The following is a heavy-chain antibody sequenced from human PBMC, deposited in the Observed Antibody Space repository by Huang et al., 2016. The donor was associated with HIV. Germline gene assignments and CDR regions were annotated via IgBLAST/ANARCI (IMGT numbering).Heavy chain of an antibody. CDR1: GFTFGDFN. Sequence: EVQLVESGGGLVQPGTSLRLSCAASGFTFGDFNMNWVRQAPGKGVEWISDISSRSNSKLYADSVKGRFTISRDNARNSLYLQLKSLRVEDTAVYYCARESCSGGTCYLFDFWGQGVLVTVSS. J-gene: IGHJ4*02. CDR3: ARESCSGGTCYLFDF. CDR2: ISSRSNSK. V-gene: IGHV3-48*04. D-gene: IGHD2-15*01.